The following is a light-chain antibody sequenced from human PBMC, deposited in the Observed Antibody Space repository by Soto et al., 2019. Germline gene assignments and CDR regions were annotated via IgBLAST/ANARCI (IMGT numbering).Light chain of an antibody. CDR3: HLYGASPPT. V-gene: IGKV4-1*01. CDR2: WAS. Sequence: DIVMTQSPDSLAVSLGERATINCKSSQSVLYNSNNKNYLAWYQQKPGQPPKLLIYWASTRESGVPDRFSGSGSGTDFTLTISSLQAEDVAVYYCHLYGASPPTFGQGTKVEI. CDR1: QSVLYNSNNKNY. J-gene: IGKJ1*01.